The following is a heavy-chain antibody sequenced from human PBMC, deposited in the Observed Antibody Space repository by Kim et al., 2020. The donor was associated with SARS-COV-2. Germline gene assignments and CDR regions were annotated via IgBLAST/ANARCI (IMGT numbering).Heavy chain of an antibody. CDR2: ISSSGTYT. CDR3: ARVPVGSSSWYYFDY. V-gene: IGHV3-11*05. Sequence: GGSLRLSCAASGFTFSDYYMTWIRQAPGKGLEWVSYISSSGTYTKYADSLKGRFTISRDNAKNSLYLQMNSLRADDAAVYYCARVPVGSSSWYYFDYWGQGPRVPLSS. D-gene: IGHD6-13*01. J-gene: IGHJ4*02. CDR1: GFTFSDYY.